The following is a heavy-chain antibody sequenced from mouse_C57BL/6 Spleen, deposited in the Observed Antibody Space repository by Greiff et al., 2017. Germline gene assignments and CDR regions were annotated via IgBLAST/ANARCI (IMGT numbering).Heavy chain of an antibody. D-gene: IGHD5-5*01. J-gene: IGHJ2*01. CDR1: GFTFRDYG. Sequence: EVQLVESGGGLVKPGGSLKLSCAASGFTFRDYGMHWVRQAPEKGLEWVAYISSGSSTIYYADTVKGRFTISRDNAKNTLFLQMTSLRSEDTAMYYCARTYLRSYYFDYWGQGTTLTVSS. CDR2: ISSGSSTI. CDR3: ARTYLRSYYFDY. V-gene: IGHV5-17*01.